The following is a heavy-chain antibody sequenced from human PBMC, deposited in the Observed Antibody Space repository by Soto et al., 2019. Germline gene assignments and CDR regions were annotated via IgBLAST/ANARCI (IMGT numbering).Heavy chain of an antibody. CDR2: INDNGDII. CDR1: GXNVNTSI. J-gene: IGHJ5*02. V-gene: IGHV3-23*01. Sequence: GSLRLSCAASGXNVNTSIMTWVRQAPGKGLELVSGINDNGDIIYYADSVKGRFTISRDSAKNTMYLQMNSLTVDDTAVYYCARGGLRQRLDPWGRGALVTVSS. CDR3: ARGGLRQRLDP.